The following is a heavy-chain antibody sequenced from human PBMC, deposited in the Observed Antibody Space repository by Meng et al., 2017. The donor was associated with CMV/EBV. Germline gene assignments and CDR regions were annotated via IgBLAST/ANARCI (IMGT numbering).Heavy chain of an antibody. CDR3: ARVLSGWLY. J-gene: IGHJ4*02. CDR1: GFTFSSYW. Sequence: GESLKISCAASGFTFSSYWMHWVRQAPGKGLEWVSYISSSGSTIYYADSVKGRFTISRDNAKNSLYLQMNSLRAEDTAVYYCARVLSGWLYWGQGTLVTVSS. V-gene: IGHV3-48*04. D-gene: IGHD6-19*01. CDR2: ISSSGSTI.